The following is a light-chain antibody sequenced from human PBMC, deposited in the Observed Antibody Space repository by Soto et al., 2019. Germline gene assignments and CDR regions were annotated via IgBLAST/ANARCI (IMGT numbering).Light chain of an antibody. J-gene: IGLJ2*01. CDR3: SSYTSSSTSG. CDR2: DVS. V-gene: IGLV2-14*01. CDR1: SSDVGGYNY. Sequence: QSVLTQPASVSGSPGQSITISCTGTSSDVGGYNYDSWYQQHPGKAPKLMIYDVSNRPSGVSNRFSGSKSGNTASLTISGLQAEDEADYYCSSYTSSSTSGFGGGTQLTVL.